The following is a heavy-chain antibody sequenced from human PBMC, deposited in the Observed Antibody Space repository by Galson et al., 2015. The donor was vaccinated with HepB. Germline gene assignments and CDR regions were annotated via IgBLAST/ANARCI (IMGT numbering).Heavy chain of an antibody. D-gene: IGHD1-26*01. V-gene: IGHV1-69*13. J-gene: IGHJ4*02. CDR1: GGTFSSYA. Sequence: SVKVSCKASGGTFSSYAISWVRQAPGQGLEWMGGIIPIFGTANYAQKFQGRVTITADESTSTAYMELSSLRSEDTAVYYCARESVSGSIVGATGGRGYFDYWGQGTLVTASS. CDR2: IIPIFGTA. CDR3: ARESVSGSIVGATGGRGYFDY.